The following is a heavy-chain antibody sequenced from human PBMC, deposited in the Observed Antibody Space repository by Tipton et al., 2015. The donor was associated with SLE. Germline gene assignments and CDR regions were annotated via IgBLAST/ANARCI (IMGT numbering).Heavy chain of an antibody. J-gene: IGHJ4*02. Sequence: QSGAEVKKPGSSVKVSCKASGGIFSSYAISWVRQAPGQGLEWMGWINGFLRNTNYTHKIQGRVSMTTDASTSTAYMELRSLRSDDTAVYYCARGWGVDPLDYWGQGTLVTVSS. CDR3: ARGWGVDPLDY. CDR1: GGIFSSYA. V-gene: IGHV1-18*01. CDR2: INGFLRNT. D-gene: IGHD6-19*01.